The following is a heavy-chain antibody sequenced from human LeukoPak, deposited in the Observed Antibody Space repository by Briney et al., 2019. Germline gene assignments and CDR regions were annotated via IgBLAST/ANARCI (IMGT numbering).Heavy chain of an antibody. CDR3: VIGVGWQPDY. CDR2: IYKIGTT. J-gene: IGHJ4*02. V-gene: IGHV4-59*02. CDR1: GDSVTGYF. D-gene: IGHD2-15*01. Sequence: SETLSLTCTVFGDSVTGYFLNWVRQPPGKGLEWIGHIYKIGTTNYNPSLKSRLTISADTSKNQFSLKLRSVTAADTAVYYCVIGVGWQPDYWGQGALVTVSS.